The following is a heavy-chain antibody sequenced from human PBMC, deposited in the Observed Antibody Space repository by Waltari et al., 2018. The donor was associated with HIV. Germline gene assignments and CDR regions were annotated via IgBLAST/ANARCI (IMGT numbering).Heavy chain of an antibody. CDR3: AREKSRASKWYGIYYFDA. J-gene: IGHJ4*02. D-gene: IGHD2-15*01. V-gene: IGHV4-34*02. CDR1: GGSFSGYY. Sequence: QVQLQQWGAGLLKTSETLSLTCAVYGGSFSGYYWTWLRQAPGKGLEWIGEVNHSGKTNYNPSLKSRVTLSVDTSKNQFSLKMISVTGADTAVYYCAREKSRASKWYGIYYFDAWGQGTLVSVPS. CDR2: VNHSGKT.